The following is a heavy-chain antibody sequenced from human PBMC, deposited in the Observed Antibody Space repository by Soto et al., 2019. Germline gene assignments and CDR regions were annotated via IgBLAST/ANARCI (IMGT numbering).Heavy chain of an antibody. CDR3: ARQTTTVVTAGGGMDV. Sequence: GESLKISCKGSGYSFTSYWIGWVRQVPGKGLEWMGIIYPGDSDTRYSPSFQGQVTISADKSISTAYLQWSSLKASDTAMYYCARQTTTVVTAGGGMDVWGQGTTVTVSS. J-gene: IGHJ6*02. D-gene: IGHD4-17*01. V-gene: IGHV5-51*01. CDR1: GYSFTSYW. CDR2: IYPGDSDT.